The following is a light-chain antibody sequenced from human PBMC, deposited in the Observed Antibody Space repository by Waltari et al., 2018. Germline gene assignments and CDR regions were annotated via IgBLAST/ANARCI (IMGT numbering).Light chain of an antibody. Sequence: DIQMTQSPSSLSASIGDSVTITCQASQGIRDFVNWYQQKPGKAPKLLIYDASNLEPGVPSRFSGSGSGTDFTFTISSLQPEDIATYYCQQYHNLPVTFGGGTKVGIK. V-gene: IGKV1-33*01. CDR1: QGIRDF. CDR3: QQYHNLPVT. J-gene: IGKJ4*01. CDR2: DAS.